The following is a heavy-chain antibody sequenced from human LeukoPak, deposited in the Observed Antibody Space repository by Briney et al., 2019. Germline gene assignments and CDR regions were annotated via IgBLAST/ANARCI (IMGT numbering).Heavy chain of an antibody. D-gene: IGHD4-23*01. V-gene: IGHV1-69*13. CDR3: ARDRGTVVTPRYYYYYMDV. J-gene: IGHJ6*03. Sequence: SVKVSCKASGYTFSSYAISWVRQAPGQGLEWMGGIIPIFGTANYAQKFQGRVTITADESTSTAYMELSSLRSEDTAVYYCARDRGTVVTPRYYYYYMDVWGKGTTVTISS. CDR2: IIPIFGTA. CDR1: GYTFSSYA.